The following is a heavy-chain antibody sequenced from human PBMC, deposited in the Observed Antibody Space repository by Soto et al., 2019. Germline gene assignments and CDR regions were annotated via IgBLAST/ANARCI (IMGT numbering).Heavy chain of an antibody. V-gene: IGHV1-18*01. CDR2: ISAYNGNT. J-gene: IGHJ4*02. D-gene: IGHD3-9*01. CDR1: GFTFTSYG. Sequence: GASVKVSCKASGFTFTSYGISWVRQAPGQGLEWMGWISAYNGNTNYAQKLQGRVTMTTDTSTSTAYMELRSLRSDDTAVYYCAATTYSDILTGYSPIDYWGQGTLVTVSP. CDR3: AATTYSDILTGYSPIDY.